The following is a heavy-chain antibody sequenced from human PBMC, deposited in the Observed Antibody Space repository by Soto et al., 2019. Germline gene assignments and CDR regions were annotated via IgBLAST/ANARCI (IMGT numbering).Heavy chain of an antibody. CDR1: GGSISSSSYY. V-gene: IGHV4-39*01. CDR2: IYYSGST. Sequence: SETLSLTCTVSGGSISSSSYYWGWIRQPPGKGLEWIGSIYYSGSTYYNPSLKSRVTISVDTSKNQFSLKLSSVTAADTAVYYCARVIGITMVRGVIPRGGYFDYWGQGTLVTVSS. J-gene: IGHJ4*02. D-gene: IGHD3-10*01. CDR3: ARVIGITMVRGVIPRGGYFDY.